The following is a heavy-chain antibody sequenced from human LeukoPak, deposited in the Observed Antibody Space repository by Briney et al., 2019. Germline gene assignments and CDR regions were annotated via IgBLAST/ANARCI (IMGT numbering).Heavy chain of an antibody. J-gene: IGHJ4*02. CDR1: GYTFTSYY. CDR3: ARDQFQGLSVAFEFDY. D-gene: IGHD3-16*02. V-gene: IGHV1-46*01. CDR2: INPSGGST. Sequence: ASVKVSCKASGYTFTSYYMHWVRRAPGQGLEWMGIINPSGGSTSYAQKFQGRVTMTRDTSTSTVYMELSSLRSEDTAVYYCARDQFQGLSVAFEFDYWGQGTLVTVSS.